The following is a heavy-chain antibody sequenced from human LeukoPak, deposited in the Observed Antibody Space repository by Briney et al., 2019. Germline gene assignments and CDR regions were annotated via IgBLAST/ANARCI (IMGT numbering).Heavy chain of an antibody. J-gene: IGHJ4*02. D-gene: IGHD6-6*01. CDR3: ARVDPDSSSTLEVFDY. Sequence: SETLSLTCAVYGGSFSDYYWSWIRQPPGKGLEWIGEINHSGGTNYNPSLKSRVTISVDTSKNQFSLKLSSVTAADTAVYYCARVDPDSSSTLEVFDYWGQGTLVTVSS. V-gene: IGHV4-34*01. CDR2: INHSGGT. CDR1: GGSFSDYY.